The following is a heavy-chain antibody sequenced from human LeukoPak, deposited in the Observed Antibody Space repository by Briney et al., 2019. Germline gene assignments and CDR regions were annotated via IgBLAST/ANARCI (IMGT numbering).Heavy chain of an antibody. J-gene: IGHJ6*02. V-gene: IGHV3-23*01. Sequence: QSGGSLRLSCAASGFTFSSYAMSWVRQAPGKGLEWVSAISGSGGSTYYADSVKGRFTISRDNSKNTLYLQMNSLRAEDTAVYYCAKELSQWPTPDYYYYGMDVWGQGTTVTVSS. CDR2: ISGSGGST. CDR3: AKELSQWPTPDYYYYGMDV. CDR1: GFTFSSYA. D-gene: IGHD6-19*01.